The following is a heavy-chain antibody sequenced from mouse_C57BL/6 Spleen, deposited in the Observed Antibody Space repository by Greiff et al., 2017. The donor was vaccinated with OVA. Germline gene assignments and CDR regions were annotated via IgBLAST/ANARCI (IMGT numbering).Heavy chain of an antibody. CDR1: GYTFTDYE. V-gene: IGHV1-15*01. CDR2: IDPETGGT. CDR3: TRHHHGAMDY. J-gene: IGHJ4*01. Sequence: VKLMESGAELVRPGASVTLSCKASGYTFTDYEMHWVKQTPVHGLEWIGAIDPETGGTAYNQKFKGKAILTADKSSSTAYMELRSLTSEDSAVYYCTRHHHGAMDYWGQGTSVTVSS.